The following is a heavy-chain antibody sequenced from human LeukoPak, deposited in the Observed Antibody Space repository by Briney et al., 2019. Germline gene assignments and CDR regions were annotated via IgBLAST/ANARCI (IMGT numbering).Heavy chain of an antibody. CDR2: IYPSGST. D-gene: IGHD1-1*01. J-gene: IGHJ5*02. Sequence: SETLSLTCTVSGGSISSYYWSWIRQPAGKGLELIGRIYPSGSTNYNPSPKSRVTMSVDTSKNQFSLKLSSVTAADTAVYYCARAPTGTGGWNWFDPWGQGTLVTVSS. CDR1: GGSISSYY. CDR3: ARAPTGTGGWNWFDP. V-gene: IGHV4-4*07.